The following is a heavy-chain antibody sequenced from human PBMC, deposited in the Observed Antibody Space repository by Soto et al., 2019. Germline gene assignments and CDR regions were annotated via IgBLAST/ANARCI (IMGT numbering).Heavy chain of an antibody. CDR3: ARDQGGPNYYDSSGYITDAFDI. CDR1: GGTFSSYA. Sequence: SVKVSCKASGGTFSSYAISWVRQAPGQGLEWMGGIIPIFGTANYAQKFQGRVTITADESTSTAYMELSSLRSEDTAVYYCARDQGGPNYYDSSGYITDAFDIWGQGTMVTVSS. D-gene: IGHD3-22*01. V-gene: IGHV1-69*13. J-gene: IGHJ3*02. CDR2: IIPIFGTA.